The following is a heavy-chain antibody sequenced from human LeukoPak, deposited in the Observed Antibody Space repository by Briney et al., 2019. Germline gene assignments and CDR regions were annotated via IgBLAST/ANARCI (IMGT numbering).Heavy chain of an antibody. CDR3: ARAVWFGEPHDAFDI. V-gene: IGHV3-23*01. J-gene: IGHJ3*02. D-gene: IGHD3-10*01. CDR2: ISSSGGST. Sequence: GGSLRLSCAASGFTFSSYAMSWVRQAPGKGLEWVSAISSSGGSTYYADSVKGRFTISRDNAKNSLYLQMNSLRAEDTAVYYRARAVWFGEPHDAFDIWGQGTMVTVSS. CDR1: GFTFSSYA.